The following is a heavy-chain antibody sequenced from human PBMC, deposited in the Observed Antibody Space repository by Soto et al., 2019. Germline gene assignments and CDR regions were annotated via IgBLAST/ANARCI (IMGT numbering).Heavy chain of an antibody. CDR1: GVTVKIQG. D-gene: IGHD3-22*01. Sequence: AGCLRLGYASYGVTVKIQGMHLKLKPPGTRRAWLAVISYDASNKYYADSVKGRFTISRDNSKNTLYLQMNSLRAEDTAVYYCAKDRSEFEYYDSSGYYSPLDCCGQRTRVTVSS. V-gene: IGHV3-30*18. CDR2: ISYDASNK. CDR3: AKDRSEFEYYDSSGYYSPLDC. J-gene: IGHJ4*02.